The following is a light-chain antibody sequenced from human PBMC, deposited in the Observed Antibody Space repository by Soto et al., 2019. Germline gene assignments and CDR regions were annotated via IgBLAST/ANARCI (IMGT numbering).Light chain of an antibody. V-gene: IGLV1-40*01. J-gene: IGLJ3*02. CDR1: SSKIGAGYD. CDR2: GNS. CDR3: QSYDSSLSGWV. Sequence: QSVLTQPPSVYGAPGQRVTISCTGSSSKIGAGYDVHWYQQLPGTAPKLLIYGNSKRPSGVPDRFSGSKTGTSASLAITGLQAEDEADYYCQSYDSSLSGWVFGGGTKLTVL.